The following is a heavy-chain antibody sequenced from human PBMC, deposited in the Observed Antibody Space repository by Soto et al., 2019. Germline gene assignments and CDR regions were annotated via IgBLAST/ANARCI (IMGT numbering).Heavy chain of an antibody. CDR2: FSSSGSTI. J-gene: IGHJ4*02. V-gene: IGHV3-48*03. Sequence: EVQLVESGGGLVQPGGSLRLSCAASGFSFNTYEMNWVRQAPGKGLEWVSYFSSSGSTIYYADSVKGRFTVSRDNGKNPLYLQMSSLRAEDSAVYYCAYGGSCDYWGQGTQVTVSS. D-gene: IGHD1-26*01. CDR1: GFSFNTYE. CDR3: AYGGSCDY.